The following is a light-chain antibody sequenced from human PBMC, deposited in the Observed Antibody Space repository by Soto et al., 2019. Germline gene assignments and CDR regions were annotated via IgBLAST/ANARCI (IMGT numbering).Light chain of an antibody. CDR1: TLAKQY. J-gene: IGLJ2*01. CDR3: QSADNSGTRVI. V-gene: IGLV3-25*03. CDR2: KDR. Sequence: SYELTQPPSLSVSPGQTAKITCSGDTLAKQYVYWYQQKPGQAPVLVIYKDRERPSGIAERLSGSSSGTTATLTISGVQAEDEADYHCQSADNSGTRVIFGGGTKLTVL.